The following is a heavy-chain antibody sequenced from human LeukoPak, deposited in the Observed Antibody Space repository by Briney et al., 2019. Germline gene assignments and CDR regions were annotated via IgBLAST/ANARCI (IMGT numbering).Heavy chain of an antibody. CDR1: GGTFSSYA. CDR2: ITPIFGTA. Sequence: SVKVSCKASGGTFSSYAISWVRQAPGQGLEWMGGITPIFGTANYAQKFQGRVTITADESTSTAYMELSSLRSEDTAVYYCARAVWSGYDPSNGMDVWGKGTTVTVSS. CDR3: ARAVWSGYDPSNGMDV. D-gene: IGHD5-12*01. J-gene: IGHJ6*04. V-gene: IGHV1-69*01.